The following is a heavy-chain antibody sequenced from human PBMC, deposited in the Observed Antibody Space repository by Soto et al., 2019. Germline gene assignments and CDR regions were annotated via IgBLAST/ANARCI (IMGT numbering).Heavy chain of an antibody. Sequence: EVQLLESGGGLVQPGGSLRLSCAASGFTFNSFSMSWVRQAPGKGLEWVAAISGGGDTTYYADSVKGRFTISRDNSKNTLYLQMNSLTAEDTAVYYCAKRTIFGVSRLFAYWGQGILVTVSS. D-gene: IGHD3-3*01. CDR1: GFTFNSFS. V-gene: IGHV3-23*01. J-gene: IGHJ4*02. CDR3: AKRTIFGVSRLFAY. CDR2: ISGGGDTT.